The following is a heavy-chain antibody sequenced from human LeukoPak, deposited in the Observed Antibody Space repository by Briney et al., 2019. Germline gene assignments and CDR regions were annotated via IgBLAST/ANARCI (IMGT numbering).Heavy chain of an antibody. CDR2: IYTSGST. CDR3: ARNPNWNYEGSWFDP. Sequence: SETLSLTCTVSGGSISSGSYYWSWIRQPAGKGQEWIGRIYTSGSTNYNPSLKSRVTISVDTSKNQFSLKLSSVTAADTAVYHCARNPNWNYEGSWFDPWGQGTLVTVSS. CDR1: GGSISSGSYY. D-gene: IGHD1-7*01. J-gene: IGHJ5*02. V-gene: IGHV4-61*02.